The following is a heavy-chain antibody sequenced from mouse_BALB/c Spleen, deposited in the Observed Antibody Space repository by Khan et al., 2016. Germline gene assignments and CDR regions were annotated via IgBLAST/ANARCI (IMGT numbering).Heavy chain of an antibody. Sequence: VQLKQSGAELVKPGASVKLSCTASGFNIKDTYMHWVKQRPEQGLEWIGRIDPANGNTIYDPKFQGKATIPADPSPHTAYLQLSSLTSEDTAVSNGASAPCEYGVGFAYWGQGTLVTVSA. V-gene: IGHV14-3*02. CDR2: IDPANGNT. CDR1: GFNIKDTY. CDR3: ASAPCEYGVGFAY. J-gene: IGHJ3*01. D-gene: IGHD1-2*01.